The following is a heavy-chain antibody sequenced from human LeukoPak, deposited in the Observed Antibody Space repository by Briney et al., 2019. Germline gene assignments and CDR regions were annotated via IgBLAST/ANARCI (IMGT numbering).Heavy chain of an antibody. CDR1: GGSISSYY. CDR3: AANETPKDFWSGYYTYYYYGMDV. Sequence: SETLSLTCTVSGGSISSYYWSWIRQPPGKGLEWIGYIYYSGSTNYNPSLKSRVTISVDTPKNQFSLKLSSVTAADTAVYYCAANETPKDFWSGYYTYYYYGMDVWGQGTTVTVSS. V-gene: IGHV4-59*01. D-gene: IGHD3-3*01. J-gene: IGHJ6*02. CDR2: IYYSGST.